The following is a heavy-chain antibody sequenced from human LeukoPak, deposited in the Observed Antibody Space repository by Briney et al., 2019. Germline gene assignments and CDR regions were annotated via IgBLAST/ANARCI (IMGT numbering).Heavy chain of an antibody. CDR2: ISAYNGNT. J-gene: IGHJ4*02. D-gene: IGHD3-16*02. Sequence: GASVKVPCKASGYTFTSYGISWVRQAPGQGLEWMGWISAYNGNTNYAQKLQGRVTMTTDTSTSTAYMELRSLRSDDTAVYYCARFMITFGGVIAKFDYWGQGTLVTVSS. CDR1: GYTFTSYG. CDR3: ARFMITFGGVIAKFDY. V-gene: IGHV1-18*01.